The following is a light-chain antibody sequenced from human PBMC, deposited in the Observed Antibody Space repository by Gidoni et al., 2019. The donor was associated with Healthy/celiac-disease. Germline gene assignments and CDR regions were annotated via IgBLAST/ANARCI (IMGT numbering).Light chain of an antibody. Sequence: DIVMTQSPDSLAVSLGERATINCKSSQSVLYSSNNKNYLAWYQQKPGQPPKVLIYWASTRESGVPDRFSGSGSVTDFTLTISRLQAEDVAVYYCQQYYGTPWTFGQGTKVEIK. CDR3: QQYYGTPWT. V-gene: IGKV4-1*01. J-gene: IGKJ1*01. CDR1: QSVLYSSNNKNY. CDR2: WAS.